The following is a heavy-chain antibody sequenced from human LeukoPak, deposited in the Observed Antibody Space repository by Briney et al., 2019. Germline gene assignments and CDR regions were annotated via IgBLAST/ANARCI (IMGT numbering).Heavy chain of an antibody. CDR3: ARDFSEGFWSGYFDY. J-gene: IGHJ4*02. Sequence: GGSLRLSCTASRFIFSSYYLTWVRQAPGKGLEWVANIKQDGSEKMYVDSVKGRFTLSRDNAKNSVYLQMNSLRAEDTAVYYCARDFSEGFWSGYFDYWGQGTLVTVSS. CDR1: RFIFSSYY. V-gene: IGHV3-7*01. CDR2: IKQDGSEK. D-gene: IGHD3-3*01.